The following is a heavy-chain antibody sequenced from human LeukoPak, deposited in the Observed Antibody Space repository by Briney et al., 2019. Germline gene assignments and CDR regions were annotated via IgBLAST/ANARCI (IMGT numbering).Heavy chain of an antibody. D-gene: IGHD2-8*01. CDR1: GGSFSGYY. CDR2: INHSGST. V-gene: IGHV4-34*01. J-gene: IGHJ4*02. Sequence: SETLSLTCAVYGGSFSGYYWSWIRQPPGKGLEWIGEINHSGSTNYNPSLKSRVTTSVDTSKNQFSLKLSSVTAADTAVYYCARVAEGSKVPTLYSFDYGAREPWSPSPQ. CDR3: ARVAEGSKVPTLYSFD.